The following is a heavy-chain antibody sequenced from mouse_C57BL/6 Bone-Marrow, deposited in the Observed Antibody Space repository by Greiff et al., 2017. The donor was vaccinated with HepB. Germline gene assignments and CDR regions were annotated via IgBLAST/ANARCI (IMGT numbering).Heavy chain of an antibody. Sequence: QVQLQQPGAELVKPGASVKMSCKASGYTFTSYWLTWVTQRPGQGLAWIGDIYPGSGSTNYNEKFKCKDTLTVDTSSSTAYMELSSLTSEDSSVYYCARWYYSKSNGYYDVWGRGTTVTV. CDR3: ARWYYSKSNGYYDV. D-gene: IGHD2-5*01. CDR2: IYPGSGST. V-gene: IGHV1-55*01. CDR1: GYTFTSYW. J-gene: IGHJ1*03.